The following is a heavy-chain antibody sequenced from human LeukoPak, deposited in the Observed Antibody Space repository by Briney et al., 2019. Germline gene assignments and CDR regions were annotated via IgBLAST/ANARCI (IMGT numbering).Heavy chain of an antibody. CDR3: GRGVGATYDY. CDR1: GFTFSTFG. V-gene: IGHV3-21*01. J-gene: IGHJ4*02. D-gene: IGHD1-26*01. Sequence: PGGSLRLSCAASGFTFSTFGMIWVRQAPGKGLEWGSYINSSGIYIVYADSVKGRFTIARDNATNSLDLQMNRLRAEDTALYYCGRGVGATYDYWGQGSLVTVS. CDR2: INSSGIYI.